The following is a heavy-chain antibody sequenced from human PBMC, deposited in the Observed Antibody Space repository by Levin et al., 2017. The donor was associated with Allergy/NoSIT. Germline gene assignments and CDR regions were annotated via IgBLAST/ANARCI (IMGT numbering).Heavy chain of an antibody. CDR2: IWFDGSNK. V-gene: IGHV3-33*01. CDR3: TRGQWLAEIDY. CDR1: GFTFSRSG. D-gene: IGHD6-19*01. J-gene: IGHJ4*02. Sequence: LSLTCAASGFTFSRSGMNWVRQAPGKGLEWVAFIWFDGSNKYYADSVKGRFTISRDNSKNTLYLQMNSLRAEDTAVYYCTRGQWLAEIDYWGQGTLVTVSS.